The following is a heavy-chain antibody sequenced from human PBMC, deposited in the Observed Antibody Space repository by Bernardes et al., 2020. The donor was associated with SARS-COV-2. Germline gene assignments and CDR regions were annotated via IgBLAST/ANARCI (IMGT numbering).Heavy chain of an antibody. J-gene: IGHJ4*02. CDR3: AKPYSSGWYELDY. D-gene: IGHD6-19*01. CDR1: GFTLSFYA. Sequence: GGSLRLSCAASGFTLSFYAMSWVRQAPGKGLEWVSAISGGGGTTYYADSVKGRFTISRDNSRNALYLQMNSLGADDTAVYYCAKPYSSGWYELDYWGQGTLVTGSS. CDR2: ISGGGGTT. V-gene: IGHV3-23*01.